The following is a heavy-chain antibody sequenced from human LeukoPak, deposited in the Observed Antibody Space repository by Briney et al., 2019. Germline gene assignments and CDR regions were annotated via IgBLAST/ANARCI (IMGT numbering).Heavy chain of an antibody. V-gene: IGHV4-59*01. Sequence: PSETLSLTCTVSGGSISSYYWSWIRQPPGKGLEWIGYIYYSGSTNYNPSLKSRVTISVDTSKNQFSLKLSSVTAADTAPYYCARVPQTMVRGVIRPLQIDYWGQGTLVTVSS. D-gene: IGHD3-10*01. CDR1: GGSISSYY. CDR2: IYYSGST. CDR3: ARVPQTMVRGVIRPLQIDY. J-gene: IGHJ4*02.